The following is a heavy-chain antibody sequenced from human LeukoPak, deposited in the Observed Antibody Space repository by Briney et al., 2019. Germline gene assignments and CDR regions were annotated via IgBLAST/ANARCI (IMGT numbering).Heavy chain of an antibody. CDR1: GYTFDDYS. J-gene: IGHJ6*02. CDR2: FGCEGGDT. Sequence: GASVRVSCEVSGYTFDDYSMHWVRQAPGKGLEWVGGFGCEGGDTSYAQSLKGRVTMSEDTSTDSAYVKLSRLRSEDTALYYCATYYGDYNDDVDVMDDWGQGTTVTVSS. D-gene: IGHD4-17*01. CDR3: ATYYGDYNDDVDVMDD. V-gene: IGHV1-24*01.